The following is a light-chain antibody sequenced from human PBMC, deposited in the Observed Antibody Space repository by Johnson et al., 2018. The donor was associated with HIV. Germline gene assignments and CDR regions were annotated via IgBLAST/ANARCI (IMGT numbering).Light chain of an antibody. CDR1: SSNIGNNY. J-gene: IGLJ1*01. CDR2: ETN. Sequence: QSVLTQPPSVSAAPGQKVTISCSGSSSNIGNNYVSWYQQLPGTAPKLLIYETNKRPSGIPDRFSGSKSGTSATLGITGLQTGDEADYYCGSWDSSLIALYVFGCGTTVTVL. V-gene: IGLV1-51*02. CDR3: GSWDSSLIALYV.